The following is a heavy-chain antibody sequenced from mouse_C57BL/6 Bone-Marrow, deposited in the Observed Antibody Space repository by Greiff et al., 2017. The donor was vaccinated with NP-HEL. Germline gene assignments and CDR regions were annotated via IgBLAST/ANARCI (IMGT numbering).Heavy chain of an antibody. CDR2: ISSGSSTI. CDR3: ARPLYLDY. J-gene: IGHJ2*01. Sequence: EVKVEESGGGLVKPGGSLKLSCAASGFTFSDYGMHWVRQAPEKGLEWVAYISSGSSTIYYADTVKGRFTISRDNAKNTLFLQMTSLRSEDTAMYYCARPLYLDYWGQGTTLTVSS. V-gene: IGHV5-17*01. CDR1: GFTFSDYG.